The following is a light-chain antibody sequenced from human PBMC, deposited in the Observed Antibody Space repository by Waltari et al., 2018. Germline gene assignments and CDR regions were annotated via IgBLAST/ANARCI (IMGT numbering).Light chain of an antibody. V-gene: IGKV4-1*01. CDR1: QNFLDSSNKKHH. CDR2: WAF. CDR3: QQYYTTPFT. J-gene: IGKJ2*01. Sequence: DIVMTQSPDSLAVSLGERATLNCKSSQNFLDSSNKKHHLAWYRQRPGQPPQVVIYWAFSRESGVPDRFTGSGSGTDFTLTISSLQADDVAVYYCQQYYTTPFTFGQGTKLEIK.